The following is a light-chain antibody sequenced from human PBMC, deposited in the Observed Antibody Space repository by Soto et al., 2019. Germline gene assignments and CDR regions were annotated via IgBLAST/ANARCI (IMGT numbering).Light chain of an antibody. V-gene: IGKV1-33*01. CDR2: AAS. J-gene: IGKJ4*01. CDR3: QQYDNLPLT. CDR1: QVISTS. Sequence: IQLTQSPAFLSPSIGESVTITCRASQVISTSLAWYQVKPGKAPKLLIYAASTLETGVPSRFSGSGSGTDFNFTISSLQAEDISTYYCQQYDNLPLTFGGGTKVDIK.